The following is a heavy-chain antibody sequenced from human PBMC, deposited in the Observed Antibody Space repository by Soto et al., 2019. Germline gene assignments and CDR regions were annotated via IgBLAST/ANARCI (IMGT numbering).Heavy chain of an antibody. CDR1: GYSFSNYW. J-gene: IGHJ4*02. CDR3: ASYEYSSSSDGKFEY. V-gene: IGHV5-51*01. Sequence: GESLKISCKGSGYSFSNYWIGWVRQMPAKGPEWMGIIYPGDSDTRYSPSFQGQVTISADKSISTAYLQWSSLKASDTATYYCASYEYSSSSDGKFEYWGQGTLVTVSS. CDR2: IYPGDSDT. D-gene: IGHD6-6*01.